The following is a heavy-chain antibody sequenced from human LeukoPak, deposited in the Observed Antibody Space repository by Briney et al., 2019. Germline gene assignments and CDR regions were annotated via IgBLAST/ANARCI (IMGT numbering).Heavy chain of an antibody. CDR1: GGSFSGYY. J-gene: IGHJ3*02. Sequence: SETLSLTCAVYGGSFSGYYWSWIRQPPGKGLEWIGYISFTDYTNYNPSLKSRVTISVDTSKNQISLKMNSVTAADTAFYYCARRENSAFDIWGQGTMVTVSS. V-gene: IGHV4-4*09. CDR3: ARRENSAFDI. CDR2: ISFTDYT. D-gene: IGHD1-26*01.